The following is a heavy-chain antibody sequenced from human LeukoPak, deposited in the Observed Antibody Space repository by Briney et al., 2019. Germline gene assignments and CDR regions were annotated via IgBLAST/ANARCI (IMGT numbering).Heavy chain of an antibody. D-gene: IGHD3-22*01. CDR1: GGSFSGYY. CDR3: ARPYYYDSSGYYYDDY. V-gene: IGHV4-34*01. Sequence: SETPSLTCAVYGGSFSGYYWSWVRHPPGKGLEWIGEINHSGSTNYNPSLKSRVTISVDTSKNQFSLKLSSVTAADTAVYYCARPYYYDSSGYYYDDYWGQGTLVTVSS. J-gene: IGHJ4*02. CDR2: INHSGST.